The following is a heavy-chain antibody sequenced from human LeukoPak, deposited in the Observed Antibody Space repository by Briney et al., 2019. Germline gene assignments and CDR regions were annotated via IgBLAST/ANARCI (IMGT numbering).Heavy chain of an antibody. CDR3: ARAPYGSESLFDP. CDR1: GFTFSRYW. CDR2: IKQDGSEK. Sequence: PGGSLRLSCAASGFTFSRYWMSWVRQAPGKGLEWVANIKQDGSEKYYVDSVKGRFTISRDNAKNSLYLQMNSLRAEDTAVYYCARAPYGSESLFDPWGQGTLVTVSS. V-gene: IGHV3-7*01. D-gene: IGHD3-10*01. J-gene: IGHJ5*02.